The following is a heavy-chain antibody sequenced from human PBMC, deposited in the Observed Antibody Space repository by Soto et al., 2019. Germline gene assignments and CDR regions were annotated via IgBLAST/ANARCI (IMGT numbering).Heavy chain of an antibody. CDR1: GGTFSSYA. V-gene: IGHV1-69*13. CDR2: IIPMFGTT. D-gene: IGHD2-15*01. CDR3: ARGVVVVAASQLGWFDP. J-gene: IGHJ5*02. Sequence: WASVKVSCKASGGTFSSYAINWVRQAPGQGLEWMGGIIPMFGTTKYAQRFQGRLTVSADESTSTAYMELSSLRSEDTAVYYCARGVVVVAASQLGWFDPWGQGTLVTVSS.